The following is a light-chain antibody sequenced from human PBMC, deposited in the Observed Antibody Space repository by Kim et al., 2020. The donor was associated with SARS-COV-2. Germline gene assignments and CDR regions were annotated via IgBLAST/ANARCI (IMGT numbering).Light chain of an antibody. CDR3: QQAYSGPYT. Sequence: SESVGDRVTLTCRASKSISTHVHWYQQRPGRAPQLLIYAASSLQGGVPSRFSGSGSGTDFSLIISSLQPEDFATYYCQQAYSGPYTFGQGTKLEI. J-gene: IGKJ2*01. V-gene: IGKV1-39*01. CDR2: AAS. CDR1: KSISTH.